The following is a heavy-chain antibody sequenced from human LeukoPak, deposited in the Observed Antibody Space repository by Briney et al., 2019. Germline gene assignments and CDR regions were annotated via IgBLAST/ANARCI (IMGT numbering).Heavy chain of an antibody. D-gene: IGHD3-10*01. CDR2: IRSKAYGGTT. CDR3: TRLRLEKRDYYGSGSYFDY. CDR1: GFTFGDYA. J-gene: IGHJ4*02. Sequence: GGSLRLSCTASGFTFGDYAMSWVRQAPGKGLEWVGFIRSKAYGGTTEYAASVKGRFTISRDDSKSIAYLQMNSLKAEDRAVYYCTRLRLEKRDYYGSGSYFDYWGQGTLVTVSS. V-gene: IGHV3-49*04.